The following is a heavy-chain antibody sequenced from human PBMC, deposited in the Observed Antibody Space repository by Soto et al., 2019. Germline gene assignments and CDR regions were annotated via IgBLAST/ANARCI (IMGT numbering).Heavy chain of an antibody. D-gene: IGHD2-21*01. CDR2: ISASGDFT. Sequence: GGSLRLSCIFSVITFDNYGMSWVRHSPGKGLEWVSTISASGDFTDYAVSVKGRFIISRDHSKSTVYLQMNSLRAEDTALYYCVQDVTGGGWLSQYWGQGTRVTVSS. J-gene: IGHJ4*02. CDR1: VITFDNYG. V-gene: IGHV3-23*01. CDR3: VQDVTGGGWLSQY.